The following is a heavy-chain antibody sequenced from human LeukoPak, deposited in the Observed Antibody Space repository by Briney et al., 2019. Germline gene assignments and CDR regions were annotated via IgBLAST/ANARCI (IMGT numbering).Heavy chain of an antibody. J-gene: IGHJ4*02. CDR1: GDSLNSYS. Sequence: PSETLSLTCTVSGDSLNSYSWSWIRQPPGEGLQWIGYIFYSGSSNYNASLRSRVAISVDTSKNQFSLKLTSVTAADTAVYYCAGRAARFFDYWGQGILVTVSS. CDR2: IFYSGSS. D-gene: IGHD6-25*01. V-gene: IGHV4-59*01. CDR3: AGRAARFFDY.